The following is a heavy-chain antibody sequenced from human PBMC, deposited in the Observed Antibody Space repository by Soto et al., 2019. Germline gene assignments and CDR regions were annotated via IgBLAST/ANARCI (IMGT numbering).Heavy chain of an antibody. J-gene: IGHJ6*03. V-gene: IGHV4-34*01. Sequence: SETLSLTCAVYGGSFSGYYWSWIRQPPGKGPEWIGEVNHSGSTNYNPSLKSRVTISVDTSKNQFSLKLSSVTAADTAVYYCARGTRGIAARVVYYYYYMDVWGKGTTVTVSS. CDR2: VNHSGST. D-gene: IGHD6-6*01. CDR3: ARGTRGIAARVVYYYYYMDV. CDR1: GGSFSGYY.